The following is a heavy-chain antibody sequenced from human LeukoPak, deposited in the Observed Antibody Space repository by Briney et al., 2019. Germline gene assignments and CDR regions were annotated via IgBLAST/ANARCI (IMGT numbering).Heavy chain of an antibody. Sequence: PGGSLRLSCAASGFTFSSYSMNWVRQAPGKGLEWVSYISSSSSTIYYADSVKGRFTISRDNAKNSLYLQMNSLRAEDTAVYYCARDLQQLGQHNFDYWGQGTLVTVSS. CDR3: ARDLQQLGQHNFDY. CDR1: GFTFSSYS. V-gene: IGHV3-48*01. D-gene: IGHD6-13*01. J-gene: IGHJ4*02. CDR2: ISSSSSTI.